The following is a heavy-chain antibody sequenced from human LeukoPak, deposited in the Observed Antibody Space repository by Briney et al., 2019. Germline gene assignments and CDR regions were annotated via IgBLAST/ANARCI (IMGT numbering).Heavy chain of an antibody. Sequence: SETLSLTCTVSGGSISSSSYYWGWIRQPPGKGLEWIGSIYYSGSTYYNPSLKSRVTISVDTSKNQFSLKLSSVTAADTAVYYCARQRRVGYGSGRLRSWFDPWGQGTLVTVSS. CDR2: IYYSGST. CDR1: GGSISSSSYY. J-gene: IGHJ5*02. V-gene: IGHV4-39*01. CDR3: ARQRRVGYGSGRLRSWFDP. D-gene: IGHD3-10*01.